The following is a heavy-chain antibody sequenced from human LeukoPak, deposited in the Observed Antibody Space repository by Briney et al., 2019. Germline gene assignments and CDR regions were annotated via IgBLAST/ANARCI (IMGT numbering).Heavy chain of an antibody. CDR1: GFTVSTIY. J-gene: IGHJ4*02. Sequence: GGSLRLSCAASGFTVSTIYMSWVRQAPGKGLELISTTNSGGTSTYYAESVKGRFTISRDNSKNTLYLQMSSLRVEDTAVYYCAKQSYARSLGEGGPGTLVSVSS. CDR2: TNSGGTST. CDR3: AKQSYARSLGE. V-gene: IGHV3-53*01. D-gene: IGHD2-8*01.